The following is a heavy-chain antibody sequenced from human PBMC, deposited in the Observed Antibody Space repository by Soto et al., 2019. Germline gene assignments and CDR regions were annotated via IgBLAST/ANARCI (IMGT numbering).Heavy chain of an antibody. D-gene: IGHD2-15*01. CDR2: IYYSGST. Sequence: ALSLTCPLASVSITSGGSYSSSSRGHPGKGLEWIGYIYYSGSTYYNPSLKSRVTISVDTSKNQFSLKLSSVTAADTAVYYCARDRRLCSGGSCYSFWFDPWGQGTLVTVSS. V-gene: IGHV4-31*03. CDR3: ARDRRLCSGGSCYSFWFDP. CDR1: SVSITSGGSY. J-gene: IGHJ5*02.